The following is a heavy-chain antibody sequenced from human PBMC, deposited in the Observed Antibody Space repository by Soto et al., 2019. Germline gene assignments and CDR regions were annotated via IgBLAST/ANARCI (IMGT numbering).Heavy chain of an antibody. CDR2: IDPSGGGT. Sequence: QVQLGQSGAELKKPGASVKVSCKASGYTFTNYYMHWVRQAPGQGLEWMGIIDPSGGGTSYAQKFQGRLTMTRDTSTSTVYMELSSLKSEDTAVYYCARDRVDCSGGNCWRSVEDTWGQGTLVTVSS. CDR3: ARDRVDCSGGNCWRSVEDT. J-gene: IGHJ5*02. V-gene: IGHV1-46*01. D-gene: IGHD2-15*01. CDR1: GYTFTNYY.